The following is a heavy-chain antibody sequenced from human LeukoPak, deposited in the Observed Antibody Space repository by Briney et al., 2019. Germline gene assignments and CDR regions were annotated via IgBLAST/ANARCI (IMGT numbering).Heavy chain of an antibody. V-gene: IGHV4-39*01. D-gene: IGHD6-25*01. J-gene: IGHJ5*02. CDR1: GGSISDSNYY. CDR3: ARQSTIAAARIDP. CDR2: IYYSGTA. Sequence: SETLSLTCTVSGGSISDSNYYWGGIRQPPGRGLEWIANIYYSGTAYSSPSLKSRVTVSIATSKNQFSLKLNSVTAADTAVYYCARQSTIAAARIDPWGQGTLVTVSS.